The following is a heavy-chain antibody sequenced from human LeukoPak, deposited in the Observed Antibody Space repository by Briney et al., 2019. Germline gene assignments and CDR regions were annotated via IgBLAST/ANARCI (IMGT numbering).Heavy chain of an antibody. Sequence: SETLSLTCTVSGGSISSSSYYWGWIRQPPGKGLEWIGSIYYSGSTYYNPSLKSRVTISVDTSRNQFSLKLSSVTAADTAVYYCARSRRSWSTFDYWGQGTLVTVSS. CDR3: ARSRRSWSTFDY. CDR2: IYYSGST. CDR1: GGSISSSSYY. D-gene: IGHD6-13*01. J-gene: IGHJ4*02. V-gene: IGHV4-39*07.